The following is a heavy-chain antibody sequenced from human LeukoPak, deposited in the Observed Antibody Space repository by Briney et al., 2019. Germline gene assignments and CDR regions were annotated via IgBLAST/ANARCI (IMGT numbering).Heavy chain of an antibody. J-gene: IGHJ4*02. CDR1: GGSITNHY. Sequence: SETLSLTCTVSGGSITNHYWSWIRQPAGKGLEWIGRISPSENTNYNPSLKSRVTMSIDTSKNQFSLNLNSVTAADTAVYYCARDRPVVVVGSIVYYDYWGQGTLVIVST. V-gene: IGHV4-4*07. CDR3: ARDRPVVVVGSIVYYDY. CDR2: ISPSENT. D-gene: IGHD2-15*01.